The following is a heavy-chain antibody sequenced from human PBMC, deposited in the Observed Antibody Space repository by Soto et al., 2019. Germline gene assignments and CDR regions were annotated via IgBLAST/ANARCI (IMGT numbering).Heavy chain of an antibody. CDR3: ARGEVTSLWFGEALDYFDY. Sequence: ASVKVSCKASGYTFTSYGISWVRQAPGQGLEWMGWISAYNGNTNYAQKLQGRVTMTTDTSTSTAYMELRSLRSDDTAVYYCARGEVTSLWFGEALDYFDYWGQGTLVTVSS. D-gene: IGHD3-10*01. CDR1: GYTFTSYG. V-gene: IGHV1-18*01. J-gene: IGHJ4*02. CDR2: ISAYNGNT.